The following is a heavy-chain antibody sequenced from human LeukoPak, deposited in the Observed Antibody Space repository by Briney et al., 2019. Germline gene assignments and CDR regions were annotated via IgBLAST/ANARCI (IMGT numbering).Heavy chain of an antibody. J-gene: IGHJ6*02. CDR3: ANVDTAMVFNYYYGMDV. CDR1: GGTFSSYA. Sequence: ASVTVSCTASGGTFSSYAISWVRQAPGQGLEWMGGIIPIFGTANYAQKFQGRVTITADESTSTAYMELSSLRSEDTAVYYCANVDTAMVFNYYYGMDVWGQGTTVTVSS. D-gene: IGHD5-18*01. CDR2: IIPIFGTA. V-gene: IGHV1-69*13.